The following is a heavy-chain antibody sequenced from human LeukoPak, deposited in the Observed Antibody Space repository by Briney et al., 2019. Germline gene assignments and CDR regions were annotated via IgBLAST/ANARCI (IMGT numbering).Heavy chain of an antibody. V-gene: IGHV5-51*01. Sequence: GDSLKISCKGSGYSFTSYWIGWVRQMPGKGLEWVGIIYPGDSDTRYSPSFQGQVTISTDKSISTAYLQWSSLKASDTAMYYCASRSSSSWYYWGQGTLVTVSS. CDR1: GYSFTSYW. CDR3: ASRSSSSWYY. J-gene: IGHJ4*02. D-gene: IGHD6-13*01. CDR2: IYPGDSDT.